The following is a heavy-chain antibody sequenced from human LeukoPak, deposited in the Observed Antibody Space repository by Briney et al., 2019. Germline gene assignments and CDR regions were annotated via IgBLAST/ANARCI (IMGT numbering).Heavy chain of an antibody. J-gene: IGHJ4*02. Sequence: GRPLRLSCAASGFTFDDYAMHWVRQAPGKGLEWVSGISWNSGSIGYADSVKGRFTISRDNAKNSLYLQMNSLRAEDTALYYCASSPSYCSSTSCLRDPFDYWGQGTLVTVSS. CDR3: ASSPSYCSSTSCLRDPFDY. CDR1: GFTFDDYA. D-gene: IGHD2-2*01. V-gene: IGHV3-9*01. CDR2: ISWNSGSI.